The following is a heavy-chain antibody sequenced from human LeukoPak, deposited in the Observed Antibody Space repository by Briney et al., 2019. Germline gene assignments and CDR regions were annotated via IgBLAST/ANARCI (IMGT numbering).Heavy chain of an antibody. Sequence: GGSLRLSCAASGFTFSSYSMNWVRQAPGKGLEWVSYISSSSSTIYYADSVKGRFTISRDNAKNSLYLQMNSLRAEDTAVYYCARGPVLRFLEWSEAWGQGTLVTVSS. J-gene: IGHJ5*02. CDR2: ISSSSSTI. CDR1: GFTFSSYS. D-gene: IGHD3-3*01. CDR3: ARGPVLRFLEWSEA. V-gene: IGHV3-48*01.